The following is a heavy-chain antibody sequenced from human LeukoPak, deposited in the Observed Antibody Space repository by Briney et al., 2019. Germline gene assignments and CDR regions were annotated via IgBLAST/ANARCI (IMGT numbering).Heavy chain of an antibody. CDR2: IYSGGST. CDR1: GFTVSSNY. J-gene: IGHJ5*02. V-gene: IGHV3-53*01. D-gene: IGHD3-10*01. Sequence: PGGSLRLSCAASGFTVSSNYMSWVRQAPGKGLEWVSVIYSGGSTYYADSVKGRFTISRDNSKNTLYLQMNSLRAEDTAVYYCAKGRVLLWFGESLFDPWGQGTLVTVSS. CDR3: AKGRVLLWFGESLFDP.